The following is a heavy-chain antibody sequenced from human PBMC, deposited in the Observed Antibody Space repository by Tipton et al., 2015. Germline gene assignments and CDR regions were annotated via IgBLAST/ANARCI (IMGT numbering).Heavy chain of an antibody. D-gene: IGHD3-22*01. CDR2: IYCSGNT. J-gene: IGHJ5*02. Sequence: TLSLTCTVSGGSISSGKYYWSWIRQHPGKGLEWIGYIYCSGNTYYNPSLKSRVTISIDTSKNQFSLKLNSVTAADTAVYYCARGGAGYYYDSVGYLSWGQGTLVTVSS. CDR1: GGSISSGKYY. CDR3: ARGGAGYYYDSVGYLS. V-gene: IGHV4-31*03.